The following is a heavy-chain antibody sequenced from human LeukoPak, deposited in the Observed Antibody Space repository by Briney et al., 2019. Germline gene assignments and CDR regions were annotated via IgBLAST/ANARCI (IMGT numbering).Heavy chain of an antibody. J-gene: IGHJ4*02. CDR3: ARANQGGYASTFDY. CDR2: IIPIFGTA. V-gene: IGHV1-69*01. D-gene: IGHD5-12*01. CDR1: GGTFSSYA. Sequence: ASVTVSCTASGGTFSSYAISWVRQAPGQGLEWMGGIIPIFGTANYAQKFQGRVTITADESTSTAYMELSSLRSEDTAVYYCARANQGGYASTFDYWGQGTLVTVSS.